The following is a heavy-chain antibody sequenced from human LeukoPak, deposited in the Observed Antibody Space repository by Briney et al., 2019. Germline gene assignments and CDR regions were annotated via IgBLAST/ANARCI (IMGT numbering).Heavy chain of an antibody. CDR3: ARDLKGLTYYYDSSGYYP. Sequence: ASVKVSCKASGYTFTSYGISWVRQAPGQGLERMGWISAYNGNTNYAQKLQGRATMTTDTSTSTAYMELRSLRSDDTAVYYCARDLKGLTYYYDSSGYYPWGQGTLVTVSS. J-gene: IGHJ5*02. CDR2: ISAYNGNT. V-gene: IGHV1-18*01. D-gene: IGHD3-22*01. CDR1: GYTFTSYG.